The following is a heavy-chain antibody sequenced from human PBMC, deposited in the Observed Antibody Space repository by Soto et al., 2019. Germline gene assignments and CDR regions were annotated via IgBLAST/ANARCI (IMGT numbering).Heavy chain of an antibody. J-gene: IGHJ5*02. CDR2: IIPIFGTA. CDR1: GGTFSSYA. D-gene: IGHD2-2*01. Sequence: SVKVSCKASGGTFSSYAISWVRQAPGQGLEWMGGIIPIFGTANYAQKFQGRVTITADKSTSTAYMELSSLRSEDTAVYCCARGVVPAAIYWFDPWGQGTLVTVSS. CDR3: ARGVVPAAIYWFDP. V-gene: IGHV1-69*06.